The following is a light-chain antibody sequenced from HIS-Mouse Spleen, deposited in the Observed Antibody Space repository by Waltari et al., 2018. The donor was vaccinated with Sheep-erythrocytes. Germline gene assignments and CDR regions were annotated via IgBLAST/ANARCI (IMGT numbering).Light chain of an antibody. Sequence: EIVLTPSPGTLSLSPGERATLSCRASQSVSSSYLAWYQQKPGQAPRLLIYGASSRATGIPDRFSGSGSGTDFTLTISRLEPEDFAVYYCKQYGSSPFTFGPGTKVDIK. CDR1: QSVSSSY. V-gene: IGKV3-20*01. J-gene: IGKJ3*01. CDR3: KQYGSSPFT. CDR2: GAS.